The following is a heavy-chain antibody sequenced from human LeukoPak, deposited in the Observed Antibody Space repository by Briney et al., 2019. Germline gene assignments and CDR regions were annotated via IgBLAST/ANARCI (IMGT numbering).Heavy chain of an antibody. D-gene: IGHD2-21*02. J-gene: IGHJ5*02. Sequence: SETLSPTCTVSGGSISSYYWSWIRQPAGKGLEWIGRIYTSGSTNYNPSLKSRVTMSVDTSKNQFSLKLSSVTAADTAVYYCARDLAHPVVTANWFDPWGQGTLVTVSS. CDR2: IYTSGST. CDR1: GGSISSYY. V-gene: IGHV4-4*07. CDR3: ARDLAHPVVTANWFDP.